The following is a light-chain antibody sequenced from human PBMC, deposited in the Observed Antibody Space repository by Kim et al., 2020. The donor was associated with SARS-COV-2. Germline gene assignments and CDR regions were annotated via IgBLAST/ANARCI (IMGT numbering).Light chain of an antibody. CDR2: EVN. CDR3: SSFAGSDIV. Sequence: QSALTQPPSASGSPGQSVTISCTGTSSDVGGYNYVSWYQQHPAKAPKLMIYEVNKRPSGVPDRFSGSKSGNTASLTVSGPQAEDEADYYCSSFAGSDIVFGAGTKVTVL. V-gene: IGLV2-8*01. J-gene: IGLJ1*01. CDR1: SSDVGGYNY.